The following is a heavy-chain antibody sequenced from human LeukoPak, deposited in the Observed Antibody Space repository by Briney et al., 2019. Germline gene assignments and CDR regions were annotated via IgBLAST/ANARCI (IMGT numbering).Heavy chain of an antibody. V-gene: IGHV1-69*05. CDR3: ASTGDIVATGDENWFDP. D-gene: IGHD5-12*01. CDR1: GGTFSSYA. CDR2: IIPIFGTA. J-gene: IGHJ5*02. Sequence: GASVKVSCKASGGTFSSYAISWVRQAPGQGLEWMGGIIPIFGTANYAQKFQGRVTITTDESTSTAYMELSSLRSEDTAVYYCASTGDIVATGDENWFDPWGQGTQVTVSS.